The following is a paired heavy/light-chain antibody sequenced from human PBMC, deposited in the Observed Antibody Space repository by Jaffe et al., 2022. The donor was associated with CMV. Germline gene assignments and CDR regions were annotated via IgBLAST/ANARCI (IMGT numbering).Light chain of an antibody. Sequence: AIRITQSPSSLSASTGDRVTITCRASQGISSYLAWYQQKPGKAPKLLIYAASTLQSGVPSRFSGSGSGTDFTLTISCLQSEDFATYYCQQYYSYLLTFGGGTKVEIK. CDR1: QGISSY. J-gene: IGKJ4*01. V-gene: IGKV1-8*01. CDR3: QQYYSYLLT. CDR2: AAS.
Heavy chain of an antibody. Sequence: QVQLQQWGAGLLKPSETLSLTCAVYGGSFSGYYWSWIRQPPGKGLEWIGEINHSGSTNYNPSLKSRVTISVDTSKNQFSLKLSSVTAADTAVYYCAREITMIVVVTAGWFDPWGQGTLVTVSS. D-gene: IGHD3-22*01. J-gene: IGHJ5*02. CDR1: GGSFSGYY. CDR3: AREITMIVVVTAGWFDP. CDR2: INHSGST. V-gene: IGHV4-34*01.